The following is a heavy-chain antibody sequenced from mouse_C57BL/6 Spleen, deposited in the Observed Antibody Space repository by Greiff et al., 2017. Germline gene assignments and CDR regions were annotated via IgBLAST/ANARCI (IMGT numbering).Heavy chain of an antibody. CDR1: GYTFTSYW. CDR3: ARWGWDWYFDV. V-gene: IGHV1-50*01. J-gene: IGHJ1*03. CDR2: IDPSDSYT. D-gene: IGHD1-1*02. Sequence: QVQLKQPGAELVKPGASVKLSCKASGYTFTSYWMQWVKQRPGQGLEWIGEIDPSDSYTKYTQKFKGKATLTVDTSSSTAYMQLSSLTSGDSAVYYCARWGWDWYFDVWGTGTTVTVSS.